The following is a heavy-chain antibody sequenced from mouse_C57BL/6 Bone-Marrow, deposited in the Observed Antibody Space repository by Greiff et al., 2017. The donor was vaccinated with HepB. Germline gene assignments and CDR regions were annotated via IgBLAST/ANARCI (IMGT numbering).Heavy chain of an antibody. CDR3: ARHYGSIHYFDY. CDR2: ISNLAYSI. D-gene: IGHD1-1*01. Sequence: EVHLVESGGGLVQPGGSLKLSCAASGFTFSDYGMAWVRQAPRKGPEWVAFISNLAYSIYYADTVTGRFTISRENAKNTLYLEMSSLRSEDTAMYYCARHYGSIHYFDYWGQGTTLTVSS. V-gene: IGHV5-15*01. CDR1: GFTFSDYG. J-gene: IGHJ2*01.